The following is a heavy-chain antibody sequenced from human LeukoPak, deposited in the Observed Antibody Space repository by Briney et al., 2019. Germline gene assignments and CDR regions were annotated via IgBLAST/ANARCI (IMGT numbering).Heavy chain of an antibody. J-gene: IGHJ4*02. CDR2: IYHSGST. CDR3: ARAPRDSSSSNYMRRFDY. Sequence: PSETLSLTCAVTGYSISSDNYWVWIRQPPGQGLEWTGGIYHSGSTYYNPSLKSRVTMSVDTSKDQFSLKLSSVTAADTAVYYCARAPRDSSSSNYMRRFDYWGQGTLVTVSS. CDR1: GYSISSDNY. D-gene: IGHD3-22*01. V-gene: IGHV4-38-2*01.